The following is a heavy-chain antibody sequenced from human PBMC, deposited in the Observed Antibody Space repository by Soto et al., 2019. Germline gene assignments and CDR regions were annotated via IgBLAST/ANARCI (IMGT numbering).Heavy chain of an antibody. CDR2: ISYDGSNK. CDR3: AKDGPCITTSCFLDY. V-gene: IGHV3-30*18. D-gene: IGHD2-2*01. J-gene: IGHJ4*02. CDR1: GFTFSSYG. Sequence: PGGSLRLSCAASGFTFSSYGMHWVRQAPGKGLEWVAVISYDGSNKYYADSVKGRFTISRDNSKNTVFLQMNSLRPEDTALYYCAKDGPCITTSCFLDYWGQGTLVTVSS.